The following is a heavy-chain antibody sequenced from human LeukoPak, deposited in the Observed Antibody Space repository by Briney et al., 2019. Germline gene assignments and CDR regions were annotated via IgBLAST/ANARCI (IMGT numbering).Heavy chain of an antibody. CDR1: RFTFSSYA. D-gene: IGHD1-1*01. J-gene: IGHJ4*02. CDR3: AKAATGTTAYYFDS. Sequence: GGSLRLSCAASRFTFSSYAMSWVRQAPGKGLEWVLAISSSGAYYADSVKGRFTISRDNSKNTLYLQMNSLRAEDTAVYYCAKAATGTTAYYFDSWGQGTLVTVSS. V-gene: IGHV3-23*01. CDR2: ISSSGA.